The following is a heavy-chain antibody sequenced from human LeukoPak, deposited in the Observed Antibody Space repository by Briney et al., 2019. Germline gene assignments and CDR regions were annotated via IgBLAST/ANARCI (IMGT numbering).Heavy chain of an antibody. D-gene: IGHD3-22*01. CDR2: IYTSGST. CDR3: ARDTGYYDSSGYYYSFDY. V-gene: IGHV4-61*02. J-gene: IGHJ4*02. CDR1: GGSISSGSYY. Sequence: SQTLSLTCTVSGGSISSGSYYWSWIRQPAGKGLGWIGRIYTSGSTNYNPSLKSRVTISVDTSKNQFSLKLSSVTAADTAVYYCARDTGYYDSSGYYYSFDYWGQGTLVTVSS.